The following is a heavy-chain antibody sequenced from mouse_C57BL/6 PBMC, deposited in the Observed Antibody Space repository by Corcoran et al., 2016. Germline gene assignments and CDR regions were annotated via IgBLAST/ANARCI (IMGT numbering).Heavy chain of an antibody. CDR3: ARRGFITPYWYFDV. V-gene: IGHV1-76*01. CDR1: GYTFTDYY. J-gene: IGHJ1*03. CDR2: IYPGSGNT. D-gene: IGHD1-1*01. Sequence: QVQLKQSGAELVRPGASVKLSCKASGYTFTDYYINWVKQRPGQGLEWIARIYPGSGNTYYNEKFKGKATLTAEKSSSTAYMQLSSLTSEDSAVYFCARRGFITPYWYFDVWGTGTTVTVSS.